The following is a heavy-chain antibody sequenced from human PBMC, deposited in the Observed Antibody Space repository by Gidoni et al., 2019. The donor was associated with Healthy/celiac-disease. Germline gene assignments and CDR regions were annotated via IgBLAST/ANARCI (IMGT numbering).Heavy chain of an antibody. D-gene: IGHD6-19*01. J-gene: IGHJ5*02. Sequence: QLQLPESGPGLVKPSETLSLTCSVSGGSISSSSYYWGWIRQPPGKGLEWSGSNYYSGSTYYIPSLKSRVNISVDTSKNQFSLKLSSVTAADTAVYYCARAIAVEYTRGWFDPWGQGTLVTVSS. CDR1: GGSISSSSYY. CDR2: NYYSGST. V-gene: IGHV4-39*07. CDR3: ARAIAVEYTRGWFDP.